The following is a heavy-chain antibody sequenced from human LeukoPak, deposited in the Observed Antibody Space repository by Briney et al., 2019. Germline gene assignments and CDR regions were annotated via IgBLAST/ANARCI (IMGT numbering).Heavy chain of an antibody. CDR2: ISYDGSNK. V-gene: IGHV3-30-3*01. CDR1: GFTFSSYA. J-gene: IGHJ4*02. D-gene: IGHD3-10*01. CDR3: ARDRGDIHVLDY. Sequence: PGRSLRLSCAASGFTFSSYAMHWVRQAPGKGLEWVAVISYDGSNKYYADSVKGRFTISRDNSKNTLYLQMNSLRAEDTAVYYCARDRGDIHVLDYWGQGTLVTVSS.